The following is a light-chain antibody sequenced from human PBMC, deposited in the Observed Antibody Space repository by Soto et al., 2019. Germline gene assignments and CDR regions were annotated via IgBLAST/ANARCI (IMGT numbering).Light chain of an antibody. Sequence: DIQMTQSPSTLSASVGDRVTITCRASQSISSWLAWYQQKPGKAPKLLIYAASSLQSGVPSRFSGSGSGTDFTLTISSLQPEDFATYYCQQYNSYWTFGQGTRLEIK. J-gene: IGKJ5*01. CDR2: AAS. CDR3: QQYNSYWT. CDR1: QSISSW. V-gene: IGKV1-5*01.